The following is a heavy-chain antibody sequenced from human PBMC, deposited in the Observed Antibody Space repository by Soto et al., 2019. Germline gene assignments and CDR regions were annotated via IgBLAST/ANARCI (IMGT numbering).Heavy chain of an antibody. CDR3: AREYISSWFDY. J-gene: IGHJ4*02. CDR2: INAGNGNT. D-gene: IGHD6-13*01. V-gene: IGHV1-3*01. Sequence: GASVKVSCKASGYTFTSYAMHWVRQAPGQRLEWMGWINAGNGNTKYSQKFQGRVTITRDTSASTAYMELSRLTFDDTAVYYCAREYISSWFDYWGQGTLVTVSS. CDR1: GYTFTSYA.